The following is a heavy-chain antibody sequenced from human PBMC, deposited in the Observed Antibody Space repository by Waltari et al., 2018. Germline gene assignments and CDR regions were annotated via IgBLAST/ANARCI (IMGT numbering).Heavy chain of an antibody. CDR3: AAPRLTVAYDY. V-gene: IGHV1-69*02. CDR2: IIPILGIA. CDR1: GGTFSSNT. Sequence: QVQLVQSGAEVKKPGSSVKVSCKASGGTFSSNTISWVRQAPGQGLEWMGRIIPILGIANYAQKFQGRGTITADKSTSTAYMELSSLRSEDTAVYYCAAPRLTVAYDYWGQGTLVTVSS. D-gene: IGHD4-17*01. J-gene: IGHJ4*02.